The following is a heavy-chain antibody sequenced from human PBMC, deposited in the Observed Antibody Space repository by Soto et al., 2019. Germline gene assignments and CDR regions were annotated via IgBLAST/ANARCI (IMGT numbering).Heavy chain of an antibody. D-gene: IGHD2-15*01. CDR3: SRDVVVGAKALNY. CDR1: GFTFSNYW. Sequence: QTGGSLRLSCAASGFTFSNYWVTWVRQAPGKGLEWVANIKEDGSEKHYVDSVKGRFTISRDNAKNSLYLQMNSLRVEDTAVYFCSRDVVVGAKALNYWGQGALVTVSS. J-gene: IGHJ4*02. V-gene: IGHV3-7*01. CDR2: IKEDGSEK.